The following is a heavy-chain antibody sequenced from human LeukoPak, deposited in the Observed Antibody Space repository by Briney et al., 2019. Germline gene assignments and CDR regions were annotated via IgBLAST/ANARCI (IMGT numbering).Heavy chain of an antibody. CDR1: GFTFSSHA. Sequence: GGSLRLSCAASGFTFSSHAMGWVRQAPGKGLEWVSGIGGLGGSTYYAGSVKGRFTISRDNSQNTLYLHMNSLRADDTAVYYCARDPGVVAFLYFDYWGQGSLVTVSS. J-gene: IGHJ4*02. CDR3: ARDPGVVAFLYFDY. D-gene: IGHD3-3*01. V-gene: IGHV3-23*01. CDR2: IGGLGGST.